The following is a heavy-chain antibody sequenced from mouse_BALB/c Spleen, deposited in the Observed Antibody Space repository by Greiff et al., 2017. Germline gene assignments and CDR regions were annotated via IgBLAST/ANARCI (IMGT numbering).Heavy chain of an antibody. CDR3: ASDGSVFFDY. J-gene: IGHJ2*01. CDR1: GFNIKDTY. V-gene: IGHV14-3*02. Sequence: VHVKQSGAELVKPGASVKLSCTASGFNIKDTYMHWVKQRPEQGLEWIGRIDPANGNTKYDPKFQGKATITADTSSNTAYLQLSSLTSEDTAVYYCASDGSVFFDYWGQGTTLTVSS. CDR2: IDPANGNT. D-gene: IGHD2-3*01.